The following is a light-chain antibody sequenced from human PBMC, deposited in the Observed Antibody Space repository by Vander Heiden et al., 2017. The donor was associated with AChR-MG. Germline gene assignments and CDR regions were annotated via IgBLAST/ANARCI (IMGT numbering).Light chain of an antibody. V-gene: IGLV2-8*01. CDR3: SSYAGTHVV. CDR1: SSDVGGYNY. J-gene: IGLJ2*01. CDR2: EVN. Sequence: QSALTQPPSASGSPGQSVTISCPGTSSDVGGYNYASWYQQHPGKAPKLMIDEVNKRPSGVPDRFSGSKSGNTAALTVSGLQAEDEADYYCSSYAGTHVVFGGGTKLTVL.